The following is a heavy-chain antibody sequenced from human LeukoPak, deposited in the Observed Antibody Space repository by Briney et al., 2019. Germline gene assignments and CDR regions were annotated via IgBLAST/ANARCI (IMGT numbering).Heavy chain of an antibody. Sequence: GRSLRLSCAASGFTFSSYGMHWVRQAPGKGLEWVAVISYDGSNKYYADSVKGRFTISRDNSKNTLYLQMNSLRAEDTAVYYCAKDLNCSSTSCYSLYYYYYGMDVWGQGTTVTVSS. CDR3: AKDLNCSSTSCYSLYYYYYGMDV. J-gene: IGHJ6*02. CDR2: ISYDGSNK. V-gene: IGHV3-30*18. D-gene: IGHD2-2*02. CDR1: GFTFSSYG.